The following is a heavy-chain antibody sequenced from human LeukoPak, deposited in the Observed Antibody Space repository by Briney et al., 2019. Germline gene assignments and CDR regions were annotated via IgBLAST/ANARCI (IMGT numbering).Heavy chain of an antibody. Sequence: PGRSLRLSCTAFGFTFGDHAMSWVRQAPGKGLEWVGFIRSKAYHGTTEYAASVKGRFTISRDDSTSIAYLQMNSLKTEDTAVYYCARDHPDYGDYYYYGMDVWGQGTTVTVSS. CDR2: IRSKAYHGTT. V-gene: IGHV3-49*04. CDR1: GFTFGDHA. CDR3: ARDHPDYGDYYYYGMDV. D-gene: IGHD4-17*01. J-gene: IGHJ6*02.